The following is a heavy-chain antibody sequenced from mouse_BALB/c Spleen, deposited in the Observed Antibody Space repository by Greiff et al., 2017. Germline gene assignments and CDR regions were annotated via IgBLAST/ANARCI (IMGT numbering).Heavy chain of an antibody. Sequence: EVQLVESGGGLVKPGGSLKLSCAASGFTFSDYYMYWVRQTPEKRLEWVATISDGGSYTYYPDSVKGRFTISRDNAKNNLYLQMSSLKSEDTAMYYCARDERGMDYWGQGTSVTVSS. V-gene: IGHV5-4*02. J-gene: IGHJ4*01. CDR1: GFTFSDYY. CDR2: ISDGGSYT. CDR3: ARDERGMDY.